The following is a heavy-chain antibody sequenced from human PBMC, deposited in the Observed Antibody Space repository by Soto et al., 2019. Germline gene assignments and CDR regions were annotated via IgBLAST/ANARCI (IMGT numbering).Heavy chain of an antibody. J-gene: IGHJ4*02. V-gene: IGHV2-5*02. CDR1: GFSLSTSGAG. CDR2: IYWDDDK. Sequence: QITLKESGPTLVKPTQTLTLTCTFSGFSLSTSGAGVGWIRQPPGKALEWLALIYWDDDKRYRPSLKSRLTITTDTSQDQVVLTMTNMDPVDTATYYCAHNSPQLAYDYWGQGTLVTVSS. CDR3: AHNSPQLAYDY. D-gene: IGHD1-1*01.